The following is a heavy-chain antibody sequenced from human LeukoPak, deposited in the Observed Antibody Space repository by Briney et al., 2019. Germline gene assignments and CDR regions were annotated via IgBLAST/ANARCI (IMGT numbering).Heavy chain of an antibody. CDR2: ISSSSSYI. CDR1: GFTFSSYS. CDR3: AKEGDLVGVNHVDY. J-gene: IGHJ4*02. Sequence: GGSLRLSCAASGFTFSSYSMNWVRPAPGKGLEWVSSISSSSSYIYYADSVKGRFTISRDNAKNSLCLQMNSLRAEETAVYYCAKEGDLVGVNHVDYWGQGTLVTVSS. V-gene: IGHV3-21*04. D-gene: IGHD3-16*01.